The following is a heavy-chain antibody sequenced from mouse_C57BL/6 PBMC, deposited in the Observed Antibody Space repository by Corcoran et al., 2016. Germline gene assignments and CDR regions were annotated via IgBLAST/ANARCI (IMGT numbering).Heavy chain of an antibody. CDR3: ARERPPYAMDY. CDR2: ISYDGSN. CDR1: GYSITSGYY. Sequence: DAQLQESGPGLVKPSQSLSLTCSVTGYSITSGYYWNWIRQFPGNKLEWMGYISYDGSNNYNPSLKNRISITRDTSKNQFFLKLNSVTTEDTATYYCARERPPYAMDYWGQGTSVTVSS. J-gene: IGHJ4*01. V-gene: IGHV3-6*01.